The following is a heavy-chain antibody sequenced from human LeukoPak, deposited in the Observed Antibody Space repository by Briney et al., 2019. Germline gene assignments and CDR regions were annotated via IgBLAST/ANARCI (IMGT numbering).Heavy chain of an antibody. V-gene: IGHV4-34*01. D-gene: IGHD2-15*01. CDR3: ARSGVVNWLDP. CDR1: GGSFSGYY. J-gene: IGHJ5*02. Sequence: PSETLSLTCAVYGGSFSGYYWSWIRQPPGKGLEWIGEINHSGSTNYNPSLKSRVTISVDTSKNQFSLKLSSVTAADTAVYYCARSGVVNWLDPWGQGTLVTVSS. CDR2: INHSGST.